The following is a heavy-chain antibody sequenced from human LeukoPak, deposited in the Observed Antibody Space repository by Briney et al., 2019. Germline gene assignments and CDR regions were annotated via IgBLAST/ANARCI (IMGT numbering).Heavy chain of an antibody. J-gene: IGHJ6*03. CDR3: ARGHTYYDFWSGYYTYYYYYMDV. V-gene: IGHV1-46*01. CDR2: INPSGGSS. Sequence: ASVKVSCKASGYTFTSYYIHWVRQAPGQGLEWMGIINPSGGSSIYAQKFQGRVTMTRDTSTSTVYMELRSLRSDDTAVYYCARGHTYYDFWSGYYTYYYYYMDVWGKGTTVTVSS. CDR1: GYTFTSYY. D-gene: IGHD3-3*01.